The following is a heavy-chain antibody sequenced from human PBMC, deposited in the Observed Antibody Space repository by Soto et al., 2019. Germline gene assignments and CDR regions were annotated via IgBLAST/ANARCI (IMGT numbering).Heavy chain of an antibody. Sequence: VQLVESGGGVVQPGRSLRLSCAVSEFTFSSYGMHWVRQAPGKGLQWVAVISYDGSNIYYADSGKGRFTVSRDNSRNTLYLQMRSLRAENSALYYCAKDDGLWYLDLWGRGTLVTVSS. CDR3: AKDDGLWYLDL. J-gene: IGHJ2*01. CDR2: ISYDGSNI. V-gene: IGHV3-30*18. CDR1: EFTFSSYG.